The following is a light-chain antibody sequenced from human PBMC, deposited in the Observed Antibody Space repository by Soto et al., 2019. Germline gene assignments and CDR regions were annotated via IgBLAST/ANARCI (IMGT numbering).Light chain of an antibody. Sequence: EIVMTQSPATLSVSPGERATLSCRASQSVSSNLAWYQQKPGQAPRLLIYGASTRANGIPARFSGSGSGTEVTLTISSRQSEDFAVYYCQQYNNLPPTWTFGHGTKLEIK. J-gene: IGKJ1*01. CDR3: QQYNNLPPTWT. CDR2: GAS. V-gene: IGKV3-15*01. CDR1: QSVSSN.